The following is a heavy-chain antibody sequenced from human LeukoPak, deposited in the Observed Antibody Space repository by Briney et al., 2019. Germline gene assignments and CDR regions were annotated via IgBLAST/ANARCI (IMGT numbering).Heavy chain of an antibody. D-gene: IGHD1-26*01. Sequence: GGSLRLSCAASGFIFSSYPMSWVRQAPGKGLEWVSAITSSGDSIHYADSVQGRFTISRDNSKNTLSLQMNTLRAEDTAVYYCAKENPVGGTNYFDYWGQGTLVTVSS. CDR3: AKENPVGGTNYFDY. CDR2: ITSSGDSI. CDR1: GFIFSSYP. V-gene: IGHV3-23*01. J-gene: IGHJ4*02.